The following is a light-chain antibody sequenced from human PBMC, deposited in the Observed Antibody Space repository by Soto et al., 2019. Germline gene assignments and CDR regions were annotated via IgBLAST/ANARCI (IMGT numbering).Light chain of an antibody. J-gene: IGKJ2*01. Sequence: EIVLTQSPGTLSLSPGERATLSCRASQSVSTNYLAWYQHQPGQTPRLLIYAASSRATGIPDRFSGSGSGTDFSLTINTLEPEDFAMYYCHQYGNSPYTFGQGTNLEIK. V-gene: IGKV3-20*01. CDR3: HQYGNSPYT. CDR1: QSVSTNY. CDR2: AAS.